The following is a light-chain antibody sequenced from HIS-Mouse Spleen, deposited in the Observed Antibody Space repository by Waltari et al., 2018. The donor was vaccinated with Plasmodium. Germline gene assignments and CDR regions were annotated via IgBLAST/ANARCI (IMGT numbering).Light chain of an antibody. CDR1: QGISSY. V-gene: IGKV1-8*01. CDR2: AAS. Sequence: AIRMTQSPSSFSASTGDRVTITCRASQGISSYLAWYQQKPGKAPKLLIYAASTLQSGVPSRFSGSGSGTDFTLSISCLQSEYFATYYCQQYYSYPYSFGQGTKLEI. J-gene: IGKJ2*01. CDR3: QQYYSYPYS.